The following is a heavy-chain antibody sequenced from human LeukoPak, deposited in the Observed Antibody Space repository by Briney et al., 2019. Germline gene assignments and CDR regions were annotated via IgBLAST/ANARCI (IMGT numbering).Heavy chain of an antibody. CDR3: ARAGGITMTEFDY. D-gene: IGHD3-22*01. CDR2: IWYDGSNK. CDR1: GFTFSSYG. V-gene: IGHV3-33*01. Sequence: GGSLRLSCAASGFTFSSYGMHWVRQAPGKGLEWVAVIWYDGSNKYYADSVKGRFTISRDNSKNTLYLQMNSLRAEDTAVYYCARAGGITMTEFDYWGQGTLVTVSS. J-gene: IGHJ4*02.